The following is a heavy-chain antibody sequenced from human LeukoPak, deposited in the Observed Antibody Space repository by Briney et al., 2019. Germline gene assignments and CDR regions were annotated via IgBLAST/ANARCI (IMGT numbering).Heavy chain of an antibody. J-gene: IGHJ6*02. V-gene: IGHV3-21*04. CDR2: ISSSTYI. CDR1: GFTFSGYS. Sequence: GGSLRLSCAASGFTFSGYSMTWVRQAPGKGLEWVSSISSSTYIYYADSVKGRFTISRDNAKNSLYLQMNSLRAEDTAVYYCAGDSSGYYLSGMDVWGQGTTVTASS. CDR3: AGDSSGYYLSGMDV. D-gene: IGHD3-22*01.